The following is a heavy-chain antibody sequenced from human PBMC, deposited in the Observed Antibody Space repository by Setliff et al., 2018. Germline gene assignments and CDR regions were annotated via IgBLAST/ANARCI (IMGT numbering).Heavy chain of an antibody. Sequence: PSETLSLTCNVSGGSISTYYWTWIRQPPGKGLEWIGYIYYRGSTNYNPSLKSRVTISVDTSKNQFSLKLTSVTAADTAVYYCARGYGRQDYHYMELWGKGTTVTVSS. CDR3: ARGYGRQDYHYMEL. CDR1: GGSISTYY. D-gene: IGHD5-18*01. CDR2: IYYRGST. V-gene: IGHV4-59*01. J-gene: IGHJ6*03.